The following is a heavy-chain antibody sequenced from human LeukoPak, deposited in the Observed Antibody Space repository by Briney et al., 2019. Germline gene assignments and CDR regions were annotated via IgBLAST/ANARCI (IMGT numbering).Heavy chain of an antibody. CDR3: ARQYTITWNGCFDP. D-gene: IGHD1-1*01. V-gene: IGHV4-39*01. Sequence: PSETLSLTPTVSRGSISSSSDYSGWIRQPPGKRLEWIGTIYYSGTTSYNPSLKSRVTISVDTSKNQFSLKLSSVNAADMAVYYCARQYTITWNGCFDPWGQGTLVTVSS. CDR2: IYYSGTT. CDR1: RGSISSSSDY. J-gene: IGHJ5*02.